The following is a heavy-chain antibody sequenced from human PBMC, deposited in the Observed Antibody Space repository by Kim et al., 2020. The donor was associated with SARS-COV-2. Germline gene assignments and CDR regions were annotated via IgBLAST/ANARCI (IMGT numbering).Heavy chain of an antibody. CDR3: AKVVRRLQFDSFFDY. CDR2: ISWNSGSI. D-gene: IGHD6-25*01. V-gene: IGHV3-9*01. J-gene: IGHJ4*02. CDR1: GFTFDDYA. Sequence: GGSLRLSCAASGFTFDDYAMHWVRQAPGKGLEWVSGISWNSGSIGYADSVKGRFTISRDNAKNSLYLQMNSLRAEDTALYYCAKVVRRLQFDSFFDYWGQGTLVTVSS.